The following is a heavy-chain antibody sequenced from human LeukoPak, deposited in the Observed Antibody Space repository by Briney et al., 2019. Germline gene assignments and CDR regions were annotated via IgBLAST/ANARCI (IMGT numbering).Heavy chain of an antibody. CDR3: VKEGPRVHFDY. CDR2: IIGSGGST. CDR1: GFTFSHYA. V-gene: IGHV3-23*01. J-gene: IGHJ4*02. Sequence: GGSLRLSCAASGFTFSHYAMSWARQAPGKGLEWVSGIIGSGGSTYYADSVKGRFTISRDNSKTTVYLQMNSLKADDTAVYYCVKEGPRVHFDYWGQGTLVTVSS.